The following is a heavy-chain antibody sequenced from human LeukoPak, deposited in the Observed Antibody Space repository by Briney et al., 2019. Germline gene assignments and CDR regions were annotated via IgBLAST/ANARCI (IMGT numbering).Heavy chain of an antibody. CDR3: AKDVWFGELLSAASFDY. CDR2: ISWNSGSI. J-gene: IGHJ4*02. Sequence: QSGGSLRLSCAASGFTFDDYAMHWVRQVPGKGLEWVSGISWNSGSIGYADSVKGRFTISRDNAKKSLYLQMIRLRPEDTALYYCAKDVWFGELLSAASFDYWGQGTLVTVSS. V-gene: IGHV3-9*01. CDR1: GFTFDDYA. D-gene: IGHD3-10*01.